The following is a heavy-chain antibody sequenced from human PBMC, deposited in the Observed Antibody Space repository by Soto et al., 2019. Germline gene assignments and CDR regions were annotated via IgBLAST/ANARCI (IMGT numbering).Heavy chain of an antibody. V-gene: IGHV1-18*01. D-gene: IGHD1-26*01. CDR1: GYTFTSYG. J-gene: IGHJ4*02. Sequence: QVQLVQSGAEVKKPGASVRVSCEVSGYTFTSYGIIWVRQAPGQGLEWMGWINTYNGNINYAQRLQGRVTMTTDTSTGTAYMELRSLRSDDTALYYCARERGGYKHFDYWGQGTLVTVSS. CDR3: ARERGGYKHFDY. CDR2: INTYNGNI.